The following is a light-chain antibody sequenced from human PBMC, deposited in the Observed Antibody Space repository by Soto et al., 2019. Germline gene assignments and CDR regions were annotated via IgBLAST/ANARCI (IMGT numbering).Light chain of an antibody. V-gene: IGKV1-27*01. CDR2: DAS. Sequence: DIQLVQSPSSLSASAGDRVTITCRASQGINYYLAWYQQRPGKVPKLLIYDASTLQSGVPSRFSGSGSGTDFTLTISSLQPEDVATYYCQKYDSVPQTFGQGTEVEIK. CDR3: QKYDSVPQT. J-gene: IGKJ1*01. CDR1: QGINYY.